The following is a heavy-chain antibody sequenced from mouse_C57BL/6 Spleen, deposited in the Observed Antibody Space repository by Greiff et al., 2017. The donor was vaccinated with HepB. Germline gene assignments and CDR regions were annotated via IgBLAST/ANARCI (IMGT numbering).Heavy chain of an antibody. Sequence: QVQLQQPGAELVKPGASVKMSCKASGYTFTSYWITWVKQRPGQGLEWIGDIYPGSGSTNYNEKFKSKATLTVDTSSSTACMQLSSLTSEDSAVYYCAREYYYGSSFWYFDVWGTGTTVTVSS. V-gene: IGHV1-55*01. D-gene: IGHD1-1*01. CDR2: IYPGSGST. CDR1: GYTFTSYW. CDR3: AREYYYGSSFWYFDV. J-gene: IGHJ1*03.